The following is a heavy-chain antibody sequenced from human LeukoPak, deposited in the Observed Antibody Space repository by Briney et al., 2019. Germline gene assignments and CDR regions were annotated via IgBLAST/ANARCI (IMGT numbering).Heavy chain of an antibody. D-gene: IGHD6-19*01. CDR1: GYTFTGYY. J-gene: IGHJ4*02. CDR3: ARGPSSGWFLSQFDY. CDR2: INPNSGGT. Sequence: GASVKVSCKASGYTFTGYYMQWVRQAPGQGLEWMGWINPNSGGTDYAQRFQGRVTMTRDTSISTAYMELSRLRSDDTAVYYCARGPSSGWFLSQFDYWGQGTLVTVSS. V-gene: IGHV1-2*02.